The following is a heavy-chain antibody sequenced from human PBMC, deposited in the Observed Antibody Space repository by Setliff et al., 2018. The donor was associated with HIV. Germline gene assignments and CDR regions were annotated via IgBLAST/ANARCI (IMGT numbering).Heavy chain of an antibody. V-gene: IGHV3-48*03. J-gene: IGHJ4*02. CDR1: GFTFSSYE. CDR3: AKQVSGYFDY. CDR2: ISSSGSTI. Sequence: GGSLRLSCAASGFTFSSYEMNWVRQAPGKGLEWVSYISSSGSTIYYADSVKGRFTISRDNARNSLYLQMNSLTVEDTGVYYCAKQVSGYFDYWGQGALVTVSS. D-gene: IGHD3-10*01.